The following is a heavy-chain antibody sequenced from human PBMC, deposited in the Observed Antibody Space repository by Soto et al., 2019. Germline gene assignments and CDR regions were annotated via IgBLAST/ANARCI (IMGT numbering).Heavy chain of an antibody. Sequence: QVQLVQSGAEVKKPGSSLKLSCRASGGSFTSYSISWLRQAPGQGLEWMGGIIPVFGTTSYAQGLQGRVTITADESTSTAYLDLSSLISEDTAVYYCARDPRIYCTSSSCHSYFDSWGQGTLVTVSS. CDR2: IIPVFGTT. V-gene: IGHV1-69*01. CDR1: GGSFTSYS. D-gene: IGHD2-2*01. CDR3: ARDPRIYCTSSSCHSYFDS. J-gene: IGHJ4*02.